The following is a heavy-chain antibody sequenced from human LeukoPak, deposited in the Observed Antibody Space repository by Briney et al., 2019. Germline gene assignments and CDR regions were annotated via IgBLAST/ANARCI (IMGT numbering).Heavy chain of an antibody. V-gene: IGHV4-59*11. Sequence: PSETLSLTCIVSGGSISSHYWSWIRQPPGKGLERIGYIYYSGSTNYNPSLKSRVTISVDTSKNQFSLKLSSVTAADTAVYYCARDSGWHLDYWGQGTLVTVSS. J-gene: IGHJ4*02. CDR1: GGSISSHY. D-gene: IGHD6-19*01. CDR3: ARDSGWHLDY. CDR2: IYYSGST.